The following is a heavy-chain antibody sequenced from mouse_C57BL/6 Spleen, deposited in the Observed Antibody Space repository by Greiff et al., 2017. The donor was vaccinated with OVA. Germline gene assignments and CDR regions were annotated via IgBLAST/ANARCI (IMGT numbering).Heavy chain of an antibody. CDR2: IYPRDGST. CDR3: ARPHYYGSSSFAY. V-gene: IGHV1-85*01. Sequence: QVHVKQSGPELVKPGASVKLSCKASGYTFTSYDINWVKQRPGQGLEWIGWIYPRDGSTKYNEKFKGKATLTVDTSSSTAYMELHSLTSEDSAVYFCARPHYYGSSSFAYWGQGTLVTVSA. J-gene: IGHJ3*01. CDR1: GYTFTSYD. D-gene: IGHD1-1*01.